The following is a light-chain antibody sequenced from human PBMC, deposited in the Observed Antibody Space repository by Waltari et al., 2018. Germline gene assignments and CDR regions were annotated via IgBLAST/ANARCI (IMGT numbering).Light chain of an antibody. CDR2: KDN. Sequence: HELTQLPSVSVSPGQTARISCSVDALSNQYTYWYQQKAGQAPILVIYKDNERPSGIPERFSGSSSGTTVTLTISAVQAEDEADYYCQSADSSSPYVLFGGGTKLTVL. CDR1: ALSNQY. J-gene: IGLJ2*01. V-gene: IGLV3-25*03. CDR3: QSADSSSPYVL.